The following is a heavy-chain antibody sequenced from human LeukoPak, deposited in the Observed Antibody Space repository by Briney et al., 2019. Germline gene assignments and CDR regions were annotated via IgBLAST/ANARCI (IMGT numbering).Heavy chain of an antibody. CDR2: ISWNSGSI. J-gene: IGHJ6*02. D-gene: IGHD1-14*01. V-gene: IGHV3-9*01. CDR1: GFTFDDYA. CDR3: AKDTGGYGMDV. Sequence: PGGSLRLSCAASGFTFDDYAMHWVRHAPGKGLEWVSGISWNSGSIGYADSVKGRFTISRDNAKNSLYLQTNSLRAEDTALYYCAKDTGGYGMDVWGQGTTVTVSS.